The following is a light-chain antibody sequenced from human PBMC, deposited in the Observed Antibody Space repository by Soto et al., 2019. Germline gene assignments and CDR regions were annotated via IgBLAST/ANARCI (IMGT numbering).Light chain of an antibody. V-gene: IGKV3-20*01. CDR2: GAS. Sequence: EIVLTQAPGTLSLSPGERATLPCRASQSISSNYLAWYQQKPGQAPRLVIYGASSRATGIQDRFTGGGSGTDFNITISRLEPEDFAVYYCQHYGSSPPLTFGGGNKVDI. CDR1: QSISSNY. J-gene: IGKJ4*01. CDR3: QHYGSSPPLT.